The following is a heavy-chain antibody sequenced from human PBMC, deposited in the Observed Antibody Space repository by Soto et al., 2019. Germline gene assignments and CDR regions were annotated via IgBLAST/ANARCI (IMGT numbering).Heavy chain of an antibody. CDR3: AKDRAYCGGDCTQVSYYYYYGMDV. D-gene: IGHD2-21*02. J-gene: IGHJ6*02. V-gene: IGHV3-30*18. CDR1: GFTFSSYG. CDR2: ISYDGSNK. Sequence: GGSLRLSCAASGFTFSSYGMHWVRQAPGKGLEWVAVISYDGSNKYYADSVKGRFTISRDNSKNTLYLQMNSLRAEDTAVYYCAKDRAYCGGDCTQVSYYYYYGMDVWGQGTTVTVSS.